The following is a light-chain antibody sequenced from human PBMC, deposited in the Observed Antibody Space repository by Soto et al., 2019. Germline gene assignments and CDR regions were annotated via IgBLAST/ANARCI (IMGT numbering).Light chain of an antibody. CDR2: GAS. Sequence: EIVLTQSPGTLSLSPGERATLSCRASQSVTSSFLAWYQQKPGQAPRLLIHGASSRATGIPDRFTVSGSGTAFTLTMSRLEPEDFAVYYCQQFGCSRLTFGGGTKVEIK. CDR1: QSVTSSF. J-gene: IGKJ4*01. V-gene: IGKV3-20*01. CDR3: QQFGCSRLT.